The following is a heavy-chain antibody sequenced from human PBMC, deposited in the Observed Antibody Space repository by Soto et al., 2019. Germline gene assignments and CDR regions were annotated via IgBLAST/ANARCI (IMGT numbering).Heavy chain of an antibody. D-gene: IGHD4-17*01. Sequence: VQLLAGGDLVQPGRSLGLSCAASGFTFSGNAMSWVRQAPGKGLERVSVIHGGGNNAYYADSVKGRFTTTGDNSKNTLYLQMGSLLGEDTAVYYCAKNLGPVTTSSDFHYWVEGTLVTVS. CDR1: GFTFSGNA. J-gene: IGHJ4*02. V-gene: IGHV3-23*01. CDR3: AKNLGPVTTSSDFHY. CDR2: IHGGGNNA.